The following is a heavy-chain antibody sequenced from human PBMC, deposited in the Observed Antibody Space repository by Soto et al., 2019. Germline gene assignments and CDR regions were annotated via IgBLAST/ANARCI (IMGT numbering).Heavy chain of an antibody. Sequence: QLQLQESGPGLVKPSETLSLTCTVSGGSISSSSYYWGWIRQPPGKGLEWIGSIYYSGGTYYNPSPKGRVTISVATSKNQFSLKLSSVTAADTAVYYCARSGFGESTQFDYWGQGTLVTVSS. D-gene: IGHD3-10*01. V-gene: IGHV4-39*01. CDR3: ARSGFGESTQFDY. J-gene: IGHJ4*02. CDR2: IYYSGGT. CDR1: GGSISSSSYY.